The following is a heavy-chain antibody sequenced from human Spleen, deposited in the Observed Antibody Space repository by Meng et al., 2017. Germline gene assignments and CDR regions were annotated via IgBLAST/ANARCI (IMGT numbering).Heavy chain of an antibody. CDR3: AREHFSKGYGSGSYRYNFDY. CDR2: INHSGST. V-gene: IGHV4-34*01. J-gene: IGHJ4*02. D-gene: IGHD3-10*01. Sequence: ESLKISCAASGFTFSNFAMSWVRQALGKGLEWIGEINHSGSTNYNPSLKSRVTISVDTSKNQFSLKLSSVTAADTAVYYCAREHFSKGYGSGSYRYNFDYWGQGTLVTVSS. CDR1: GFTFSNFA.